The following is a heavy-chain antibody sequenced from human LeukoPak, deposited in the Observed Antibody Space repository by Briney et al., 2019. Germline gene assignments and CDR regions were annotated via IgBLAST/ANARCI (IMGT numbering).Heavy chain of an antibody. D-gene: IGHD5-18*01. V-gene: IGHV1-69*05. Sequence: SVKVSCKASGGTFSSYAISWVRQAPGQGLEWMGGIIPIFGTANYAQKFQGRVTITTDESTSTAYMELSSLRSEDTAVYYCARDVDTATNGAFDIGGQGTMVTVSS. CDR1: GGTFSSYA. CDR2: IIPIFGTA. J-gene: IGHJ3*02. CDR3: ARDVDTATNGAFDI.